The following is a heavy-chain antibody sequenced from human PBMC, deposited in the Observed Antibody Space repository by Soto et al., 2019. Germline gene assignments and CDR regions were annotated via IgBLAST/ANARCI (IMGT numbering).Heavy chain of an antibody. CDR1: GGTFSSYT. Sequence: QVQLVQSGAEVKKPGSSVKVSCKASGGTFSSYTISWVRQAPGQGLEWMGRIIPILGIANYAQKFQGRVTMTAAKXXSXAXXELSSLRSEDTAVYYCAREDCSGGSCYPTPYYFDYWGQGTLVTVSS. J-gene: IGHJ4*02. V-gene: IGHV1-69*08. CDR2: IIPILGIA. D-gene: IGHD2-15*01. CDR3: AREDCSGGSCYPTPYYFDY.